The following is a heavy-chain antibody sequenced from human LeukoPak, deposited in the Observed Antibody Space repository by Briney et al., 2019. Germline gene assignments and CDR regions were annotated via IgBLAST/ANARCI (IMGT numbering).Heavy chain of an antibody. V-gene: IGHV3-23*01. CDR3: AKARERQLVRDY. D-gene: IGHD6-6*01. J-gene: IGHJ4*02. Sequence: GGSLRLSCAASGFTFSSYAMSWVRQAPGKGLEWVSAISGSGGSTYYADSVKGRFTISRDNSKNTLYLQMSSLRAEDTAVYYCAKARERQLVRDYWGQGTLVTVSS. CDR1: GFTFSSYA. CDR2: ISGSGGST.